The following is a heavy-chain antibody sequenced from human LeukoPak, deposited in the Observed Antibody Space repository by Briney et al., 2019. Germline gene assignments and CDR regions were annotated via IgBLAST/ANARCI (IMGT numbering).Heavy chain of an antibody. CDR3: ARAILDSSSFYDY. CDR1: GFTFSSYS. J-gene: IGHJ4*02. V-gene: IGHV3-21*01. Sequence: GGSLRLSCAASGFTFSSYSVNWVRQAPGKGLEWVSSISSSSSYIYYADSVKGRFTISRDNAKNSLYLQMNSLRAEDTAVYYCARAILDSSSFYDYWGQGTLVTVSS. D-gene: IGHD6-13*01. CDR2: ISSSSSYI.